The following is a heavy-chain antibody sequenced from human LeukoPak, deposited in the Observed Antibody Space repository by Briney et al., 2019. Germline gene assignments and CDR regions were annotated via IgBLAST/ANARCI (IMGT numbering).Heavy chain of an antibody. J-gene: IGHJ6*02. V-gene: IGHV5-51*01. CDR3: AKFGIRGCSSSTRCYTSFFYYGMDV. Sequence: GMTLKISCTGSGYSFQVYWIGWVSQLPGKGPELMGRIFTHDSDTKYSPSFEGQVTISVDKSISTAYVQWGSLRVSDTAIYYCAKFGIRGCSSSTRCYTSFFYYGMDVWGQGTTVTVSS. D-gene: IGHD2-2*02. CDR2: IFTHDSDT. CDR1: GYSFQVYW.